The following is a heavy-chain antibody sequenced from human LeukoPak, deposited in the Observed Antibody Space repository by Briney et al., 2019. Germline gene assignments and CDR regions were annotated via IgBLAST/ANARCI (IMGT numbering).Heavy chain of an antibody. CDR3: ARSVRIAANV. J-gene: IGHJ4*02. CDR1: GFTFNTYA. CDR2: ISGSAAST. D-gene: IGHD6-13*01. Sequence: GGSLRLSCAASGFTFNTYAMTWVRQAPGKGLEWVSSISGSAASTYYADSVKGRFTISRDSSKNTLYLQMNSLRAGDTAIYYCARSVRIAANVWGQGTLVTVSS. V-gene: IGHV3-23*01.